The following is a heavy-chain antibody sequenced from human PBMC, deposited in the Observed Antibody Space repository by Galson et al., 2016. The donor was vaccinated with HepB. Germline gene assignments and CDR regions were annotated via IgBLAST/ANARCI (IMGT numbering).Heavy chain of an antibody. J-gene: IGHJ6*02. CDR3: ARDGATAPEGYYYGMDV. D-gene: IGHD1-26*01. Sequence: SLRLSCAASGFTFSSYGMHWVRQAPGKGLEWVALIWSDGSNKYYADSVKGRFTISRDSSKNTLYLQMSSLRPEDTAVYYCARDGATAPEGYYYGMDVWGQGTTVTVSS. V-gene: IGHV3-33*01. CDR2: IWSDGSNK. CDR1: GFTFSSYG.